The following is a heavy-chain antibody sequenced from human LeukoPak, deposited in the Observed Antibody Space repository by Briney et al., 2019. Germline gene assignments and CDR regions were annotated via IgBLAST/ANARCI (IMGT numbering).Heavy chain of an antibody. J-gene: IGHJ4*02. D-gene: IGHD6-19*01. CDR2: MNPNSGNT. Sequence: ASVKVSCKASGYTFTSYDFNWVRQATGQGLEWMGWMNPNSGNTGYAQKLQGRVTITRNTSISTAYMELSSLRSEDTAVYYCARETNIAVADYWGQGTLVTVSS. CDR3: ARETNIAVADY. CDR1: GYTFTSYD. V-gene: IGHV1-8*03.